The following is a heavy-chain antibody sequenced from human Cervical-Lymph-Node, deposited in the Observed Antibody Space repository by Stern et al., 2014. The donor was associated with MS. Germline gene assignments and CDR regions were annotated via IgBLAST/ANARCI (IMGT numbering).Heavy chain of an antibody. CDR3: ARLDTSLFDF. D-gene: IGHD5-18*01. CDR1: GYTFTGYY. J-gene: IGHJ4*02. Sequence: QVQLVQSGAEVKKPGASVKVSCKASGYTFTGYYMHWVRQAPGQGLEWMGWINPNRGGTNYAQKFQGRVTMTRDTSINTAYMELSRLTSDDTAVYYCARLDTSLFDFWGQGTLVTVSS. CDR2: INPNRGGT. V-gene: IGHV1-2*02.